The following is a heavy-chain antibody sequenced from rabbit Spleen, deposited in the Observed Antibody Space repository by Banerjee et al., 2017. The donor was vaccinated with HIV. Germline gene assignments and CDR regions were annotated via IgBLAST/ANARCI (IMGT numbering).Heavy chain of an antibody. CDR2: IYAGGSGSS. D-gene: IGHD8-1*01. CDR3: ARDTGTSFSTYGMDL. V-gene: IGHV1S45*01. Sequence: QEQLVESGGGLVQPGGSLKLSCKASGFDFSDYGVCWVRQAPGKGLEWITCIYAGGSGSSYSATWAKGRFTISKTSSTTVTLQMTSLTAADTATYFCARDTGTSFSTYGMDLWGPGTLVTVS. J-gene: IGHJ6*01. CDR1: GFDFSDYG.